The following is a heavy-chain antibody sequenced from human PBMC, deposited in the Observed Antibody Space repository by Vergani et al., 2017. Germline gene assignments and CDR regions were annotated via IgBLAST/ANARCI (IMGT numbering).Heavy chain of an antibody. J-gene: IGHJ4*02. V-gene: IGHV1-2*02. CDR2: INPNSGGT. D-gene: IGHD3-22*01. CDR3: ARGDSSGYHYYFDY. CDR1: GYTFTGYY. Sequence: QVQLVQSGAEVKKPGASVKVSCKASGYTFTGYYIHWVRQAPGQGLEWMGWINPNSGGTNYEQKFQVRVTMTRDTSISTAYMELSRLRSDDTAVYYCARGDSSGYHYYFDYWGQGTLVTVSS.